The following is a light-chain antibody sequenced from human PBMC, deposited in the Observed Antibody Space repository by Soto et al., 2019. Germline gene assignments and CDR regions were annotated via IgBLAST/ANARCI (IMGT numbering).Light chain of an antibody. CDR2: DVS. CDR3: SSYTSSSTPYV. V-gene: IGLV2-14*02. Sequence: SALTQPASVSGSPGQSITISCTGTSSDVGSYNLVCWYQQHPGKAPNLMIYDVSNRPTGVSNRFSGSKSGNTASLTISGLQAEDEADYYCSSYTSSSTPYVFGTGTKVTVL. J-gene: IGLJ1*01. CDR1: SSDVGSYNL.